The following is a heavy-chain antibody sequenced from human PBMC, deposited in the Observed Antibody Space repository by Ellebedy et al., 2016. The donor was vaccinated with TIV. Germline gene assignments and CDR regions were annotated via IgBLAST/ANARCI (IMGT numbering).Heavy chain of an antibody. Sequence: GESLKISCAASGFSVGGNYMSWVRRAPERGLEFSSAMYIRGNTHYVDSVKGRFTMSRDTSKNTVYLQMNSLTVEDTALYYCATGPNSDVWGQGTTVTVS. J-gene: IGHJ6*02. V-gene: IGHV3-53*01. CDR1: GFSVGGNY. CDR3: ATGPNSDV. CDR2: MYIRGNT.